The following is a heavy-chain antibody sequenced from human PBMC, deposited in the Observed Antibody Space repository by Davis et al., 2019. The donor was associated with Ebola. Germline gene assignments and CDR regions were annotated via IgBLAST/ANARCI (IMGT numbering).Heavy chain of an antibody. J-gene: IGHJ4*02. CDR1: GYTFNSYY. V-gene: IGHV1-46*02. D-gene: IGHD2-21*01. CDR3: ARGRGHYEYSGGDY. Sequence: ASVQVSCKASGYTFNSYYVHWVRQPPGQGLEWMGIINPSGGSTTYAQKFQGRVTMTRDTSTRTVYMELSSLRSEDTAVYYCARGRGHYEYSGGDYWGQGTLVTVSS. CDR2: INPSGGST.